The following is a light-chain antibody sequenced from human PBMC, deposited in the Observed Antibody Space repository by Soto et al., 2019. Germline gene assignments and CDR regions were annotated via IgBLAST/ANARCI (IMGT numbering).Light chain of an antibody. CDR3: CSYAGSYTYV. Sequence: QSVLTQPRSVSGSPGQSVTISSPGTSSDVGGYNYVSWYQQHPGKAPKLMIYDVSKRPSGVPDRFSGSKSGNTASLTISGLQAEDEADYYCCSYAGSYTYVFGTGTKLTVL. J-gene: IGLJ1*01. V-gene: IGLV2-11*01. CDR2: DVS. CDR1: SSDVGGYNY.